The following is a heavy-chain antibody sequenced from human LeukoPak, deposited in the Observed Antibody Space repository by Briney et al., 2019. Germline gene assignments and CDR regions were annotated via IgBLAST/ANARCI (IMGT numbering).Heavy chain of an antibody. Sequence: SETLSLTCTVSGGSISSYYWSWIRQPPGKGLEWIGYIYYSGSTNYNPSLKSRVTISVDTSKNQFSLKLSSVTAADTAVYYCARGTYYYGSGRHNWFDPWGQGTLVTVSS. CDR1: GGSISSYY. V-gene: IGHV4-59*01. J-gene: IGHJ5*02. CDR2: IYYSGST. CDR3: ARGTYYYGSGRHNWFDP. D-gene: IGHD3-10*01.